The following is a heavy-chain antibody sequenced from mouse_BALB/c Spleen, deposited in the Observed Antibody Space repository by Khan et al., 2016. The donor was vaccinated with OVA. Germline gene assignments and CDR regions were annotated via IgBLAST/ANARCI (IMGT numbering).Heavy chain of an antibody. CDR2: ISYSGST. J-gene: IGHJ4*01. V-gene: IGHV3-2*02. Sequence: EVKLEESGPGLVKPSQSLSLTCTVTGYSITSNYAWNWIRQFPGNKLEWMGYISYSGSTNYNPSLKSRISITRDTSKNQSFLQLNSVTTEDTAIYYCAGGNYYGYAMDYWGQGTSITVSS. CDR3: AGGNYYGYAMDY. CDR1: GYSITSNYA. D-gene: IGHD1-1*01.